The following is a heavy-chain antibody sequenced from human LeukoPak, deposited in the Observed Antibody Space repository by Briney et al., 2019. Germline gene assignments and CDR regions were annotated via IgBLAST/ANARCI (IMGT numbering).Heavy chain of an antibody. D-gene: IGHD2-21*01. J-gene: IGHJ3*02. CDR2: FYRTGST. CDR3: ARSRDCGGDCFKATDAFDI. V-gene: IGHV3-53*01. Sequence: GGSLRLSCAASGFSVRSNYMSWVRQAPGKGLEWVSIFYRTGSTYYADSVKGRFTISRDNAKNTVYLQMNSLSAEDTAVYYCARSRDCGGDCFKATDAFDIWGQGTMVTVSS. CDR1: GFSVRSNY.